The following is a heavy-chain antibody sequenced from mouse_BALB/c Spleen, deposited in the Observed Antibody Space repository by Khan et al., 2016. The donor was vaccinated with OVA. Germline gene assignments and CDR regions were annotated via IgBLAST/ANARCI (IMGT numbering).Heavy chain of an antibody. CDR1: GFTFSSYS. J-gene: IGHJ2*01. CDR2: ITSGGSYT. D-gene: IGHD1-1*01. CDR3: TRDRNYYGSSFYFDY. V-gene: IGHV5-6-4*01. Sequence: EVELVESGGGLVKPGGSLRLSCEASGFTFSSYSMSWVRQTPEKRLEWVATITSGGSYTYYPDSVQGRFTISRDNAKKTLYLQMSSLKSEDTAIYYSTRDRNYYGSSFYFDYWGQGTTLPVSS.